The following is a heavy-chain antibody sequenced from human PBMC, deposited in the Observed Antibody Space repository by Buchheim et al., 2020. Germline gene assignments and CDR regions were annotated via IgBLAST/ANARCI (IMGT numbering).Heavy chain of an antibody. CDR3: AKLPVSGDSSATIIDY. CDR2: ISYDGSNK. D-gene: IGHD3-22*01. V-gene: IGHV3-30*18. CDR1: GFTFSSYG. J-gene: IGHJ4*02. Sequence: VQLLESGGGLVQPGRSLRLSCAASGFTFSSYGMHWVRQAPGKGLEWVAVISYDGSNKYYADSVKGRFTISRDNSKNTLYLQMNSLRAEDTAVYYCAKLPVSGDSSATIIDYWGQGTL.